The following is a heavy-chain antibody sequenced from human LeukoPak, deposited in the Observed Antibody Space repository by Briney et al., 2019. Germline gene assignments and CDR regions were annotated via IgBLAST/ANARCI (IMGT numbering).Heavy chain of an antibody. CDR2: IIPIFGTA. D-gene: IGHD1-1*01. CDR1: GGTFSSYA. V-gene: IGHV1-69*01. J-gene: IGHJ4*02. Sequence: SVKVSCKASGGTFSSYAISWVRQAPGQGLEWMGGIIPIFGTANYAQKFQGRVTITADESTSTAYMELSSLRSEDTAVYYCARSEYNWNDVEGYYFDYWGQGTLDTVSS. CDR3: ARSEYNWNDVEGYYFDY.